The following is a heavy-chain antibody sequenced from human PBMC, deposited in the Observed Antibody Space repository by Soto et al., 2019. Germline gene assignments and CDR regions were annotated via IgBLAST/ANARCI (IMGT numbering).Heavy chain of an antibody. D-gene: IGHD3-9*01. CDR3: AKEQWTDILTLYGMDV. V-gene: IGHV3-9*01. CDR2: ISWNSGSI. CDR1: GFTLDEYA. J-gene: IGHJ6*01. Sequence: LRLFCAASGFTLDEYAVHWVRRGPGKGLEWVSGISWNSGSIGYADSVKGRFTISRDNAKNSLYLQMNSLRAEDTALYYCAKEQWTDILTLYGMDVWGQGTTVTVSS.